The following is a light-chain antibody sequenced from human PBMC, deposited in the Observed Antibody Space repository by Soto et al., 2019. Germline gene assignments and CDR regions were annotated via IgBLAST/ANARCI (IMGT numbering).Light chain of an antibody. CDR2: GAS. CDR1: QSVSTNF. CDR3: QQYGSSGT. J-gene: IGKJ1*01. V-gene: IGKV3-20*01. Sequence: EIVLTHSPGTLSLSPVERATLSGKASQSVSTNFLAWYQQKPGQAPRLLIYGASSRATGIPDRFSGSGSGTDFTLTISRLEPEDFAVYYCQQYGSSGTFGQGTKVDI.